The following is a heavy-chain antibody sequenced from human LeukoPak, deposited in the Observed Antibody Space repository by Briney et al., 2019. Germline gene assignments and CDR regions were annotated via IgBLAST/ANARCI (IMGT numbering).Heavy chain of an antibody. D-gene: IGHD3-22*01. V-gene: IGHV4-39*07. CDR2: IYYSGST. J-gene: IGHJ4*02. CDR3: ARDGYYYDSSPYSIFDY. Sequence: SETLSLTCTVSGGSISSNSYYWGWIRQPPGKGLEWIGSIYYSGSTYYNPSLKSRVTISVDTSKNQFSLKLSSVTAADTAVYYCARDGYYYDSSPYSIFDYWGQGTLVTVSS. CDR1: GGSISSNSYY.